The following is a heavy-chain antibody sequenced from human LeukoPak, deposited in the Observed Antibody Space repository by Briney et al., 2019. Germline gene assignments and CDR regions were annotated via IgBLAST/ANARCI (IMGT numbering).Heavy chain of an antibody. CDR3: AKGARGCSSSPIDS. Sequence: PGGSLRLSCAASGFTFSSYAMTWVRQAPGKGLEWVSVISGSGGNTYYGDSVKGRFTISRDNSKSTLYVQMNSLRAEDTAVYYCAKGARGCSSSPIDSWGQGTLVTVSS. V-gene: IGHV3-23*01. J-gene: IGHJ4*02. CDR2: ISGSGGNT. D-gene: IGHD6-13*01. CDR1: GFTFSSYA.